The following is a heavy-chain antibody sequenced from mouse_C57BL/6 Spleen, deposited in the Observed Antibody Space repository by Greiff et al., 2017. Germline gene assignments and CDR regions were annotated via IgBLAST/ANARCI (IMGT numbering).Heavy chain of an antibody. CDR1: GYTFTSYW. Sequence: VQLQQPGAELVKPGASVKLSCKASGYTFTSYWMHWVKQRPGQGLEWIGMIHPNSGSTNYNEKFKSKATLTVDKSSSTDYMQLSSLTSEDSAVYYCARRDQYYFDYWGQGTTLTVSS. V-gene: IGHV1-64*01. J-gene: IGHJ2*01. CDR3: ARRDQYYFDY. CDR2: IHPNSGST. D-gene: IGHD3-3*01.